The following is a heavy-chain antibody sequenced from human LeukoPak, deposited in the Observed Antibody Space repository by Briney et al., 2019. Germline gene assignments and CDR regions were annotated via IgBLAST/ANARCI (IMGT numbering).Heavy chain of an antibody. D-gene: IGHD3-10*01. CDR3: ARRRHLLWFGELYP. J-gene: IGHJ5*02. V-gene: IGHV4-4*02. Sequence: SGTLSLTCAVSGASIGSPNWWSWVRQPPGKGQEWIGNIYHSGTTDYTPSLKSRVTISVDTSKNQFSLKLSSVTAANTAVYYCARRRHLLWFGELYPWGQGTLVTVSS. CDR2: IYHSGTT. CDR1: GASIGSPNW.